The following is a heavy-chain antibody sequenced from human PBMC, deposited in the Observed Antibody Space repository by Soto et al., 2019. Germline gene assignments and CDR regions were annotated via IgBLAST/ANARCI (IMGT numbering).Heavy chain of an antibody. CDR3: ARGRDIVSPGN. CDR1: GFTFSAYA. D-gene: IGHD2-15*01. J-gene: IGHJ4*02. CDR2: ISDIGGST. V-gene: IGHV3-23*01. Sequence: EVQLLESGGGLVQPGGSLRLSCAASGFTFSAYAMTWVRQAPGKGLEWVSAISDIGGSTYYADSVKGRFTISRDNSKNTLYLQMNSLRADDTAVYYCARGRDIVSPGNWGQGTLVSVSS.